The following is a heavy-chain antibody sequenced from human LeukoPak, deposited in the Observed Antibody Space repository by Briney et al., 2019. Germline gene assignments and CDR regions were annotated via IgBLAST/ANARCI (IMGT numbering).Heavy chain of an antibody. Sequence: GGSLRLSCAVSGFIFSSYWMHWVRQAPGKGLVWVSRIRSDGSTTSYADSVKGRFTISRDNAKNTLYLQMDSLRAEDTAVYYCARGSGYSVFDYWGQGTLATVSS. CDR2: IRSDGSTT. D-gene: IGHD3-3*01. CDR1: GFIFSSYW. V-gene: IGHV3-74*01. J-gene: IGHJ4*02. CDR3: ARGSGYSVFDY.